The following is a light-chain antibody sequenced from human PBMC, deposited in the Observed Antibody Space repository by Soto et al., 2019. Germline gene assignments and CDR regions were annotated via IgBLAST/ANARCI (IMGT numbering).Light chain of an antibody. CDR1: QSVSSSY. Sequence: EIVLTQSPATLSLSPGERATLSCRASQSVSSSYLAWYQQKPGQAPRLLIYGASSRATGIPDRFSGSGSGTEFTLTISSLQSEDFAVYYCQQYNNWPSITFGQGTRLEIK. CDR3: QQYNNWPSIT. CDR2: GAS. V-gene: IGKV3D-15*01. J-gene: IGKJ5*01.